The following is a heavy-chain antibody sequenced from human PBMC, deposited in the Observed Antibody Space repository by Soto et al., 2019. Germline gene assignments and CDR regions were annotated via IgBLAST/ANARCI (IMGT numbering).Heavy chain of an antibody. V-gene: IGHV4-59*01. Sequence: SETLSLTCTVSGGSISSYYWSWIRQPPGKGLEWIGYIYYSGSTNYNPSLKSRVTISVDTSKNQFSLKLSSVTAADTAVYYCARDRSPYYYGSGSYSKYVAFDIWGQGTMVTVS. CDR3: ARDRSPYYYGSGSYSKYVAFDI. D-gene: IGHD3-10*01. CDR1: GGSISSYY. CDR2: IYYSGST. J-gene: IGHJ3*02.